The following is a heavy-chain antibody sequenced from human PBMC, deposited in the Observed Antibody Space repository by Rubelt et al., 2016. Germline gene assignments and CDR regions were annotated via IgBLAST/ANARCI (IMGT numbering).Heavy chain of an antibody. J-gene: IGHJ5*02. V-gene: IGHV4-30-2*04. D-gene: IGHD6-13*01. CDR2: IYHSGST. CDR3: ARGLYSSSQTT. Sequence: IYHSGSTYYNPSLKSRVTISVDTSKNQFSLKLSSVTAADTAVYYCARGLYSSSQTTWGQGTLVTVSS.